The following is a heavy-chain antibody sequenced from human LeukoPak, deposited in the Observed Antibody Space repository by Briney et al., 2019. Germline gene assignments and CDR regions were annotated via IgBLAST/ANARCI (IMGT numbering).Heavy chain of an antibody. J-gene: IGHJ3*02. V-gene: IGHV4-61*02. CDR2: IYSSGST. Sequence: SQTLSLTCTVSGGSISSGSYYRSWIRQPAGKGLEWIGRIYSSGSTNYNPSLKSRVTISQDTSKNQVSLKLSSVTAADTAVYYCARDPRYSSSAHVFDIWGQGTMVTVS. CDR3: ARDPRYSSSAHVFDI. D-gene: IGHD6-6*01. CDR1: GGSISSGSYY.